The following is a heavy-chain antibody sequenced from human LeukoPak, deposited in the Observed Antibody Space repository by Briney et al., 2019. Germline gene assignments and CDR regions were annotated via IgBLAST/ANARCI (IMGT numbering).Heavy chain of an antibody. V-gene: IGHV1-46*01. CDR2: INPSGGST. CDR3: ARDGEPLAGTYYFDY. CDR1: GYTFTSYY. D-gene: IGHD1-1*01. J-gene: IGHJ4*02. Sequence: ASVKVSCKASGYTFTSYYMHWVRQAPGQGLVWMGIINPSGGSTSYAQKFQGRVTMTRDTSTSTVYMGLSSLRSEDTAVYYCARDGEPLAGTYYFDYWGQGTLVTVSS.